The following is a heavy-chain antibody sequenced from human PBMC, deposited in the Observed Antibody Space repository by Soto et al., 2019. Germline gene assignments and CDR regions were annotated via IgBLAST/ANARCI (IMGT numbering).Heavy chain of an antibody. V-gene: IGHV3-33*01. CDR1: GFTFSSYG. Sequence: PGGSLRLSCAASGFTFSSYGMHWVRQAPGKGLEWVAVIWYDGSNKYYADSVKGRFTISRDNSKNTLYLQMNSLRSEDTAVYYCARGRQNIVAFDAFDIWGQGTMVTVSS. D-gene: IGHD5-12*01. CDR2: IWYDGSNK. CDR3: ARGRQNIVAFDAFDI. J-gene: IGHJ3*02.